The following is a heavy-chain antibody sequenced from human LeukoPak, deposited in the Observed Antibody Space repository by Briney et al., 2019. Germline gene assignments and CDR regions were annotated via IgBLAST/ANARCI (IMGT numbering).Heavy chain of an antibody. CDR3: ATQSVLVSGPYYYGMDV. CDR1: GYSFSTNW. J-gene: IGHJ6*02. Sequence: GESLKISCKASGYSFSTNWIGWVRQTPGKGLEWMGVIYPGDSDTRYRPSLQGQVTISADMSSSTAYLQWRSLKASDTAMYYCATQSVLVSGPYYYGMDVWGQGTAVTVSS. CDR2: IYPGDSDT. V-gene: IGHV5-51*01. D-gene: IGHD3-3*01.